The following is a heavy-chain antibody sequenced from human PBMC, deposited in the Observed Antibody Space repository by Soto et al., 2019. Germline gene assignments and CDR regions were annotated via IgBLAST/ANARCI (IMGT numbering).Heavy chain of an antibody. V-gene: IGHV3-30*18. CDR3: AKAQGYSYGLFDY. Sequence: QVQLVESGGGVVQPGRSLRLSCAASGFTFSSYGMHWVRQAPGKGLEWVAVISYDGSNKYYADSVKGRFTISRDNSKNTLYLQMNSLRAEDTAVYYCAKAQGYSYGLFDYWGQGTLVTVSS. D-gene: IGHD5-18*01. CDR1: GFTFSSYG. CDR2: ISYDGSNK. J-gene: IGHJ4*02.